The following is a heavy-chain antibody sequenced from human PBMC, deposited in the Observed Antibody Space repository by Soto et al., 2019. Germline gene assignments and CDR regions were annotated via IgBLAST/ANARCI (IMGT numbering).Heavy chain of an antibody. J-gene: IGHJ4*02. V-gene: IGHV3-23*01. D-gene: IGHD3-10*01. CDR1: GFTFSSYA. CDR2: ISGSGGST. Sequence: GSLRLSCAASGFTFSSYAMSWVRQAPGKGLEWVSAISGSGGSTYYADSVKGRFTISRDNSKNTLYLQMNSLRAEDTAVYYCAKDDPLYGSGPIPIDCWGQGTLVTVSS. CDR3: AKDDPLYGSGPIPIDC.